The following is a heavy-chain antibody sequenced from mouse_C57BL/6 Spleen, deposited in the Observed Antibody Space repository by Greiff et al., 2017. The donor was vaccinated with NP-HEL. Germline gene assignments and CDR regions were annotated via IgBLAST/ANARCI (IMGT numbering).Heavy chain of an antibody. V-gene: IGHV1-54*01. D-gene: IGHD4-1*01. Sequence: VQLQQSGAELVRPGTSVKVSCKASGYAFTNYLIEWVKQRPGQGLEWIGVINPGSGGTNYNEKFKGKATLTADKSSSTAYMQLSSLTSEDSAVYFCARNWGTYAMDYWGQGTSVTVSS. CDR1: GYAFTNYL. J-gene: IGHJ4*01. CDR3: ARNWGTYAMDY. CDR2: INPGSGGT.